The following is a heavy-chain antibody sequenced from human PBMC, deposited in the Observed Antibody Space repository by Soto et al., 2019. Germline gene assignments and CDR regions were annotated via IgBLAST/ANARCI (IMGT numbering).Heavy chain of an antibody. CDR2: ISSSGSTI. J-gene: IGHJ4*02. D-gene: IGHD5-12*01. V-gene: IGHV3-11*01. Sequence: GGSLRLSCAASGFTFSDYYMSWIRQAPGKGLEWVSYISSSGSTIYYADSVKGRFTISRDNAKNSLYLQMNSLRAEDTAVYYCARETPTKPSTNFDYCGQGILRTVSS. CDR3: ARETPTKPSTNFDY. CDR1: GFTFSDYY.